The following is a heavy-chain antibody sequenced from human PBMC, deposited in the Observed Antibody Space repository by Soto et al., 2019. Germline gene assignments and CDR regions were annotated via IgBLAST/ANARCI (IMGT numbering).Heavy chain of an antibody. Sequence: SETLSLTCTVSGGSISSDYWSWIWQSPCPGLEWIGYIYSRGNTNYNPSLKSRVTISVDTAKTQFSLNLSSVTAADTAMYYRARGRPRDGYNSGHSDFDIWGQGTMVPVSS. CDR1: GGSISSDY. CDR3: ARGRPRDGYNSGHSDFDI. V-gene: IGHV4-59*01. CDR2: IYSRGNT. J-gene: IGHJ3*02. D-gene: IGHD5-12*01.